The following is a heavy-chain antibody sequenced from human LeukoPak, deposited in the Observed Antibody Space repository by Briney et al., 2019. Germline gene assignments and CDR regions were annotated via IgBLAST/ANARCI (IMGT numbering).Heavy chain of an antibody. D-gene: IGHD6-19*01. V-gene: IGHV3-30*18. CDR1: GFTFSSYG. Sequence: GRSLRLSCAASGFTFSSYGMHWVRQAPGKGLEWVAVISYDGSIKYYADSVKGRFTISRDNSKNTLYLQMNSLRAEDTAVYYCAKGLAVAGTMVGDYWGQGTLVTVSS. J-gene: IGHJ4*02. CDR3: AKGLAVAGTMVGDY. CDR2: ISYDGSIK.